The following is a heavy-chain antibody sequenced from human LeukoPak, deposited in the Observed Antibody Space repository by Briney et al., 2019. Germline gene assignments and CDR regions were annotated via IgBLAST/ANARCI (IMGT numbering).Heavy chain of an antibody. CDR3: ASLTVAGTAFGY. D-gene: IGHD6-19*01. CDR2: ISYDGSNK. V-gene: IGHV3-30*03. J-gene: IGHJ4*02. Sequence: TGGSLRLSCAASGFTFSSYGMHWVRQAPGKGLEWVAVISYDGSNKYYADSVKGRFTISRGNSKNTLYLQMNSLRAEDTAVYYCASLTVAGTAFGYWGQGTLVTVSS. CDR1: GFTFSSYG.